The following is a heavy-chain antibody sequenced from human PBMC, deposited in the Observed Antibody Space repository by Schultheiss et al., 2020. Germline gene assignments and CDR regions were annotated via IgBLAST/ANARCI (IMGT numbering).Heavy chain of an antibody. J-gene: IGHJ6*02. CDR1: GFTFSSYA. Sequence: GESLKISCAASGFTFSSYAMHWVRQAPGKGLEWVSSISSSSSYIYYADSVKGRFTISRDNAKNSLYLQMNTLRAEDTAVYYCARGEDIVLMVYAKAPIYGMDVWGQGTTVTVSS. CDR2: ISSSSSYI. V-gene: IGHV3-21*01. CDR3: ARGEDIVLMVYAKAPIYGMDV. D-gene: IGHD2-8*01.